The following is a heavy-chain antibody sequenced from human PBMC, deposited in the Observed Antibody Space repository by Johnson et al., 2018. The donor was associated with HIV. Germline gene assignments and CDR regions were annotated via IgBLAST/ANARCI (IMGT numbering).Heavy chain of an antibody. CDR2: IRWDGAIT. CDR3: ARAEVYGGRVGDFAFDI. V-gene: IGHV3-43D*03. D-gene: IGHD3-10*01. J-gene: IGHJ3*02. Sequence: VQLVESGGGVVQPGRSLRLSCAASGFTFDDYAMHWVRQAPGNGLEWVSLIRWDGAITHYADSVKGRFTISRDNSRNSLYLQMKSLRPEDTALYYCARAEVYGGRVGDFAFDIWGRGTMVTVSS. CDR1: GFTFDDYA.